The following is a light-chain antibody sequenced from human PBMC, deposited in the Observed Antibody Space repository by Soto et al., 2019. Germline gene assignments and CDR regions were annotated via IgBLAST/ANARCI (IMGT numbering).Light chain of an antibody. CDR2: GAS. V-gene: IGKV3-20*01. J-gene: IGKJ2*01. CDR1: QSVSSSY. Sequence: EIVLTQSPASQSLSPGERATLSCRASQSVSSSYLAWYQHKPGQAPRLLIYGASSRATGIPDRFSGSGSGTDFTLTISRLEHEDFAVYYCQQYGSSQYTFGQGTKLEIK. CDR3: QQYGSSQYT.